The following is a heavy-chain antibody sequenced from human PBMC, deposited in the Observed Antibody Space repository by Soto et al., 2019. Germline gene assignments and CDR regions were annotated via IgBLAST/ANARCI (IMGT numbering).Heavy chain of an antibody. V-gene: IGHV1-69*12. D-gene: IGHD5-18*01. Sequence: QVQLVQSGAEVKKPESSVKVSCKAPGGTFSTYAISWVRQAPGQGLEWMGGIIPMFGTANYAQRFQDSVTITADESTNTAYMELSSLRSEDTAVYFCASGIQLWLRRINDCYSGWGQGTLVTVSS. CDR2: IIPMFGTA. CDR1: GGTFSTYA. CDR3: ASGIQLWLRRINDCYSG. J-gene: IGHJ4*02.